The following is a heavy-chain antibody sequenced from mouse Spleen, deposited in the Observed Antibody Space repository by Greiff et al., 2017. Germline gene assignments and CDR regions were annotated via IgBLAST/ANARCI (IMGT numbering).Heavy chain of an antibody. CDR2: INSNGGST. CDR1: GFTFSSYA. J-gene: IGHJ3*01. CDR3: ARQGLYGDYFAY. D-gene: IGHD2-13*01. Sequence: EVKLVESGGGLVKPGGSLKLSCAASGFTFSSYAMSWVRQTPEKRLEWVAAINSNGGSTYYPDTVKDRFTISRDNAKNTLYLQMSSLRSEDTALYYCARQGLYGDYFAYWGQGTLVTVSA. V-gene: IGHV5-6-2*01.